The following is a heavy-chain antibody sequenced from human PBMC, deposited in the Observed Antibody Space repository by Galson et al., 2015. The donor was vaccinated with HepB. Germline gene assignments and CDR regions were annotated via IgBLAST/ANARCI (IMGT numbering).Heavy chain of an antibody. J-gene: IGHJ6*02. CDR3: ARDRNYGSGYYYYGMDV. CDR1: GFTVSSNY. V-gene: IGHV3-66*02. Sequence: SLRLSCAASGFTVSSNYMSWVRQAPGKGLEWVSVIYSGGSTYYADSVKGRFTISRDNSKNTLFLQMNSLRAEDTAVYYCARDRNYGSGYYYYGMDVWGQGTTVTVSS. D-gene: IGHD3-10*01. CDR2: IYSGGST.